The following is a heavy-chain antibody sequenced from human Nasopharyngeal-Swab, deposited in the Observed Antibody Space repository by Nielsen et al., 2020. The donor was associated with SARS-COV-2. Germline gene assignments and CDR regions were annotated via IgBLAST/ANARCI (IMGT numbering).Heavy chain of an antibody. D-gene: IGHD1-14*01. J-gene: IGHJ4*02. Sequence: VRQAPGKGLEWVSSISSSSSYIYYADSVKGRFTISRDNAKNSLYLQMNSLRAEDTAVYYCARDGEPELYYFDYWGQGILVTVSS. V-gene: IGHV3-21*01. CDR3: ARDGEPELYYFDY. CDR2: ISSSSSYI.